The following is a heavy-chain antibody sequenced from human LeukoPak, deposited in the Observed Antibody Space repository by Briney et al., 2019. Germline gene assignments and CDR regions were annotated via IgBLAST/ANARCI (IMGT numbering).Heavy chain of an antibody. J-gene: IGHJ4*02. D-gene: IGHD2-2*02. CDR1: GFTFGSYW. CDR3: ASTRLYTGDY. V-gene: IGHV3-21*01. CDR2: ISSSSSYI. Sequence: PGGSLRLSCAASGFTFGSYWMTWVRQAPGKGLEWVSSISSSSSYIYYADSVKGRFTISRDNAKNSLYLQMNSLRAEDTAVYYCASTRLYTGDYWGQGTLVTVSS.